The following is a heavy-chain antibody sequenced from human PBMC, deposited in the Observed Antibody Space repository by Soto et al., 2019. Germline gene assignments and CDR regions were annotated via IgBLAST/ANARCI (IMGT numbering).Heavy chain of an antibody. V-gene: IGHV3-30-3*01. CDR2: ISDDGTNK. CDR3: PREGHGDWFDP. J-gene: IGHJ5*02. D-gene: IGHD3-10*01. Sequence: LRLSCAASGFTFSTYAMHWVRQAPGKGLEWVATISDDGTNKYYADSVKGRFTISRDNSKDTLYLQMNSLRAEDTAVYYCPREGHGDWFDPWGQGTLVTVSS. CDR1: GFTFSTYA.